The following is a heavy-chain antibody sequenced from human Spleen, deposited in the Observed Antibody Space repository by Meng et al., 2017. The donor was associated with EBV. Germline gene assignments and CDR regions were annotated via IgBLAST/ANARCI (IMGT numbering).Heavy chain of an antibody. J-gene: IGHJ4*02. D-gene: IGHD4-23*01. CDR1: GVNFRHMV. CDR3: AREGGVKSPYFAS. V-gene: IGHV1-69*01. CDR2: IVPIVGKS. Sequence: QVELVQAGAGVKKPGSSGKVSCTASGVNFRHMVIGWVRQAPGQGLEWMGAIVPIVGKSNYAARFNDRVTISADEFTSTAYLELSSLTFEDTAVYFCAREGGVKSPYFASWGQGTLVTVSS.